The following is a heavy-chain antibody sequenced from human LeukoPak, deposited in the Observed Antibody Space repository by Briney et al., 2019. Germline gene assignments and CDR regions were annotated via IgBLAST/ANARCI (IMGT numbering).Heavy chain of an antibody. CDR3: AKLAVAGNFGY. D-gene: IGHD6-19*01. J-gene: IGHJ4*02. CDR2: ISDTGDTT. Sequence: PGGSLRLSCAASGFNFRSFSMSWVRQAPGKGLDWVSGISDTGDTTYYADSVKGRFTISRDNSKNTLYLQLNSLRAEDTAVYYCAKLAVAGNFGYWGQGTLVTVSS. CDR1: GFNFRSFS. V-gene: IGHV3-23*01.